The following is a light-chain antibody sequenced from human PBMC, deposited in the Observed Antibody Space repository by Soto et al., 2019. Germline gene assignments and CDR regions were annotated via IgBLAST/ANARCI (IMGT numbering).Light chain of an antibody. V-gene: IGLV2-14*01. CDR3: SPYTSSSTLL. J-gene: IGLJ1*01. Sequence: QSALTQPASVSGSPGQSITISCTGTSSDVGGYNYVSWYQQHPGKAPKLMIYEVSNRPSGVSNRFSGSKSGNTASLTISGLQAEDEADYYCSPYTSSSTLLFGTGTKVTVL. CDR1: SSDVGGYNY. CDR2: EVS.